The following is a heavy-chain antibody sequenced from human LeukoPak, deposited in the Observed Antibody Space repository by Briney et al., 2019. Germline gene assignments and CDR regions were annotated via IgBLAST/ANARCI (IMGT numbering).Heavy chain of an antibody. V-gene: IGHV3-21*01. Sequence: GGSLRLSCAASGFTFSSYSMNWVRQAPGKGLEWVSSISSSSSYIYYADSVKGRFTISRDNAKNSLYLQMNSLRAEDTAVYYCARDGSFQLLSVFFRRHNWFDPWGQGTLVTVSS. J-gene: IGHJ5*02. CDR2: ISSSSSYI. D-gene: IGHD2-2*01. CDR3: ARDGSFQLLSVFFRRHNWFDP. CDR1: GFTFSSYS.